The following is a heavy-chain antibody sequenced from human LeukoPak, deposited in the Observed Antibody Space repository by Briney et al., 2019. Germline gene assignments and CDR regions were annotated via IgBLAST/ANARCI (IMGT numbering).Heavy chain of an antibody. J-gene: IGHJ4*02. D-gene: IGHD4-11*01. V-gene: IGHV1-2*02. Sequence: ASVTVSCKASGYSLNAYYMHWVRLAPGQGLEWMGWINPSSGGTKYAQKFQGRVTMARDTSISTTYMELSRLTSDDTAVYYCARGLGFEYWGQGTLVTVSS. CDR3: ARGLGFEY. CDR2: INPSSGGT. CDR1: GYSLNAYY.